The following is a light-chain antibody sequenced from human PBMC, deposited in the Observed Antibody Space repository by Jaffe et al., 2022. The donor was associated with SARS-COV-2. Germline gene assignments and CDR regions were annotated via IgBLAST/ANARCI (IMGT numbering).Light chain of an antibody. V-gene: IGLV3-21*02. CDR2: DGW. CDR1: DIGYER. CDR3: QVWDSSIPV. Sequence: SYLLTQPPSVSVAPGLTARISCGGKDIGYERVHWYQQVPGQAPVLVVSDGWDRPSGIPERFSGSKSGNTATLTISRVEAGDEADYYCQVWDSSIPVFGGGTKLTVL. J-gene: IGLJ3*02.